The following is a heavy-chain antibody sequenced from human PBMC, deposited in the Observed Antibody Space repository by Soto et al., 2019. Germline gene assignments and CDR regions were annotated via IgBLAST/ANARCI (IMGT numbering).Heavy chain of an antibody. CDR3: GRVVEGATRHTDSDS. Sequence: KTSETLSLTCAVSGVSIHNSHSFWGWIRQPPGKGLEFIGSVYYSGGSHYNPSLKGRATISVDTSNNQVSLRVNSVTAADTAVYYCGRVVEGATRHTDSDSWGQGMLVTSPQ. V-gene: IGHV4-39*02. CDR1: GVSIHNSHSF. D-gene: IGHD2-15*01. J-gene: IGHJ5*02. CDR2: VYYSGGS.